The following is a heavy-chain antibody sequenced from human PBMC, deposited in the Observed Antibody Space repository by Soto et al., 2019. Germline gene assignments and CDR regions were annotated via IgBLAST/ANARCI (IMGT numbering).Heavy chain of an antibody. J-gene: IGHJ4*02. Sequence: WVRHVLGKGLDAISAVSTSGRSTDYADSVKDRFTISRDNSKNALFLQMGSLRPEDTAIYYCVKQAHGLDGVAFDYWGQGTQVTASS. D-gene: IGHD2-15*01. CDR2: VSTSGRST. V-gene: IGHV3-64D*06. CDR3: VKQAHGLDGVAFDY.